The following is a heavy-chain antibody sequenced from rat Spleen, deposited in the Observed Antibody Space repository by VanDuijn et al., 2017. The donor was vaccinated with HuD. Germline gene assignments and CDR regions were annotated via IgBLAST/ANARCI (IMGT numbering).Heavy chain of an antibody. CDR3: ARRYDFDY. CDR2: ISNTGDT. CDR1: GITFNNYW. D-gene: IGHD1-11*01. J-gene: IGHJ2*01. Sequence: EVQLVESGGGRVQPGRSLKLSCVASGITFNNYWMTWIRQAPGKGLEWVASISNTGDTFYPDSVKGRFTISRDNAKNTLFLQMDSLRPEDTATYYCARRYDFDYWGQGVMVTVSS. V-gene: IGHV5-31*01.